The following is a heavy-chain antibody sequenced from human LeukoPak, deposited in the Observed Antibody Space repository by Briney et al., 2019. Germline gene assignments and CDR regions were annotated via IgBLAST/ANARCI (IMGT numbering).Heavy chain of an antibody. Sequence: GGSLRLSCAASGFTFSSYGKHWVPQAPGKGLEGVAVISYDGSNKYYADSVKGRFTISRDNSKNTLYLQMNSLRAEDTAVYYCAKGLQLWAPIDYWGQGTLVTVSS. D-gene: IGHD5-18*01. CDR2: ISYDGSNK. CDR3: AKGLQLWAPIDY. CDR1: GFTFSSYG. J-gene: IGHJ4*02. V-gene: IGHV3-30*18.